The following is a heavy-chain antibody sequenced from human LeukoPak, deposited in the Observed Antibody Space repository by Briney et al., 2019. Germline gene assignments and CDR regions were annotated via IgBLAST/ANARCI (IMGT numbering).Heavy chain of an antibody. CDR3: AREPLCSGGSCSDSSHFDY. CDR2: INPNSGGT. CDR1: GYTFTGYY. D-gene: IGHD2-15*01. Sequence: ASVKVSCRASGYTFTGYYMHWVRQAPGQGLEWMGWINPNSGGTNYVQKLQGRVTMTRDTTLSTAYIARSRLRSDDTAVYYCAREPLCSGGSCSDSSHFDYWGQGNLVTVSS. V-gene: IGHV1-2*02. J-gene: IGHJ4*02.